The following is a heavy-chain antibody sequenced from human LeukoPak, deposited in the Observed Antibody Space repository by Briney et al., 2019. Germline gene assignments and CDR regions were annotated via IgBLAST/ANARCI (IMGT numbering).Heavy chain of an antibody. D-gene: IGHD6-19*01. V-gene: IGHV1-46*01. CDR3: ARARRENSSGWSALGY. CDR2: INPSGGSA. CDR1: GYTFTSYY. J-gene: IGHJ4*02. Sequence: ASVKVSCKASGYTFTSYYMHWVRQAPGQGLEWMGIINPSGGSASYAQKLQGRVTMTRDTSTSTVYMELSSLRSEDTAVYYCARARRENSSGWSALGYWGQGTLVTVSS.